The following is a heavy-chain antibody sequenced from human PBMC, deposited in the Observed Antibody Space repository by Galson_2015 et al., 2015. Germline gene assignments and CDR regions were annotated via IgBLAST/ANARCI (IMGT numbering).Heavy chain of an antibody. CDR2: ISSSSSYT. D-gene: IGHD1-26*01. V-gene: IGHV3-11*06. CDR3: ARGRGWFDP. CDR1: GFTFSDYY. Sequence: SLRLSCAASGFTFSDYYMSWTRQAPGKGLEWVSYISSSSSYTNYADSVKGRFTISRDNAKNSLYLQTNSLRAEDTAVYYCARGRGWFDPWGQGTLVTVSS. J-gene: IGHJ5*02.